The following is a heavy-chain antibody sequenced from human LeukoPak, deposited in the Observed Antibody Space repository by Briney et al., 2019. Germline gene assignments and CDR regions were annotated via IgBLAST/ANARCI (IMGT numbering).Heavy chain of an antibody. CDR1: GGSISNYY. J-gene: IGHJ4*02. V-gene: IGHV4-4*07. Sequence: SETLSLTCTASGGSISNYYWSWIRQPAGKGLEWIGLIYARGNTNYNPSLKSRVTMSIDTSKNQFSLKLTSVTAADTAVYYCARTPIYYFDNSGYYNWGQGTLVTVSS. CDR3: ARTPIYYFDNSGYYN. CDR2: IYARGNT. D-gene: IGHD3-22*01.